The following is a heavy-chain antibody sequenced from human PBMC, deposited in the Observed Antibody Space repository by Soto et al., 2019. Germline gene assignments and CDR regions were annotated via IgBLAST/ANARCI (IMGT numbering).Heavy chain of an antibody. D-gene: IGHD1-26*01. CDR1: GFTFSSYS. CDR2: ISSSSTI. V-gene: IGHV3-48*02. J-gene: IGHJ4*02. Sequence: GGSLRLSCAASGFTFSSYSMNWVRQAPGKGLEWVSYISSSSTIYYADSVKGRFTISRDNAKNSLYLQMNSLRDEDTAVYYCARRTRSRYSGSYFDYWGQGTLVTVSS. CDR3: ARRTRSRYSGSYFDY.